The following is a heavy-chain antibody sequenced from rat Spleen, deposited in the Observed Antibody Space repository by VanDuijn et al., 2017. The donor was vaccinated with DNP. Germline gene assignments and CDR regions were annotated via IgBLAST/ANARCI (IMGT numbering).Heavy chain of an antibody. CDR1: GFSFSDYG. V-gene: IGHV5S13*01. CDR3: ARWNSGHFDY. CDR2: ITNSGGSS. D-gene: IGHD4-3*01. J-gene: IGHJ2*01. Sequence: EVQLVESGGGLVQPGRSVKLSCAASGFSFSDYGLVWVRQAPTKGLEWVASITNSGGSSYYRDSVKGRFTISRDNAKNTLYLQMNSLRSEDMATYYCARWNSGHFDYWGQGVMVPVSS.